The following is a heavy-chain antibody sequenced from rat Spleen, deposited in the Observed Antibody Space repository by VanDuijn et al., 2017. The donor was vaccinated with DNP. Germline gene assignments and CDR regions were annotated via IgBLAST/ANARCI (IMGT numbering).Heavy chain of an antibody. CDR1: TFTFSNYD. D-gene: IGHD1-11*01. Sequence: EVKLVESGGGLVQPGRSLKLSCAASTFTFSNYDLAWVRQAPTKGLEWVAYISYDGGNTYYGDSVKGRFTISRDNAKSTLYLQMNSLRSEDTATYYCARHGRRVFDYWGQGVMVTVSS. J-gene: IGHJ2*01. CDR3: ARHGRRVFDY. V-gene: IGHV5-22*01. CDR2: ISYDGGNT.